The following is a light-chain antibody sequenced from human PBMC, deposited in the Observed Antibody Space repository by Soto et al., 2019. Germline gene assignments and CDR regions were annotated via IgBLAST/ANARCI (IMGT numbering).Light chain of an antibody. CDR1: QSVSSY. CDR3: QQYGSSGT. J-gene: IGKJ1*01. Sequence: VLTQSPATLSLSHGERASLSCRASQSVSSYLSWYQQKPGQAPRLLIYGASNRATGIPDRFSGSGSGTDFTLTISRLEPEDFAVYYCQQYGSSGTFGPGTKVDIK. V-gene: IGKV3-20*01. CDR2: GAS.